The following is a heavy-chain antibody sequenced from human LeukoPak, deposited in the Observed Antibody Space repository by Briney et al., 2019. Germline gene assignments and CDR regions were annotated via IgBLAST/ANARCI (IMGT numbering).Heavy chain of an antibody. CDR2: VYYSGTT. CDR1: GGSISSSNYY. J-gene: IGHJ4*02. D-gene: IGHD3-10*01. Sequence: SETLSLTCTVSGGSISSSNYYWGWIRQPPGKGLEWIGTVYYSGTTYYSASLKSRVTISVDTSKNQFSLKLSSVTAADTAIYYCARSIIISAVAKPQLFDNWGQGTLVTVSS. CDR3: ARSIIISAVAKPQLFDN. V-gene: IGHV4-39*01.